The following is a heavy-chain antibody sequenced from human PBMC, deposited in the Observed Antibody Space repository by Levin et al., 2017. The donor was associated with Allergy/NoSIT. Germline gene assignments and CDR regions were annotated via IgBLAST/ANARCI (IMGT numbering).Heavy chain of an antibody. V-gene: IGHV3-30-3*01. CDR2: ISYDGSSK. CDR1: RFTFSTYA. D-gene: IGHD4-17*01. CDR3: ARGLPDYGDEYHYYMDV. Sequence: GGSLRLSCAASRFTFSTYAMHWVRQAPGKGLEWVAVISYDGSSKYYADSVKGRFTISRDNSKNTLYLQMNSLRAEDTAVYYGARGLPDYGDEYHYYMDVWGKGTTVTVSS. J-gene: IGHJ6*03.